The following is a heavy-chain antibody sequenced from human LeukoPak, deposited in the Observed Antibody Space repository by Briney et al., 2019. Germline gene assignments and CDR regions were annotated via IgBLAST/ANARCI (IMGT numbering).Heavy chain of an antibody. Sequence: GGSLRLSCAASGFSFSSYAMSWVRQAPGKGLEWVSTIGGSGGTTYYADSMKGRFAISRDNSKNTVSLQMNSLRAGDTAVYYCARGRLRVIDAFDIWGQGTMVTVSS. D-gene: IGHD2-21*01. V-gene: IGHV3-23*01. CDR2: IGGSGGTT. J-gene: IGHJ3*02. CDR3: ARGRLRVIDAFDI. CDR1: GFSFSSYA.